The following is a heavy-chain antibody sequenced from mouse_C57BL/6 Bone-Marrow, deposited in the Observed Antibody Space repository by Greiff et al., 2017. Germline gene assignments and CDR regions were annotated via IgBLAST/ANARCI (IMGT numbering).Heavy chain of an antibody. CDR2: INPNNGGT. Sequence: VQLQQSGPELVKPGASVKISCKASGYTFTDYYMNWVKQSHGKSLEWIGDINPNNGGTSYNQKFKGKATLTVDKSSSTAYMELRSLTSEDSAVYYCAELGLRGYFDVWGTGTTVTVSS. CDR3: AELGLRGYFDV. J-gene: IGHJ1*03. D-gene: IGHD4-1*01. V-gene: IGHV1-26*01. CDR1: GYTFTDYY.